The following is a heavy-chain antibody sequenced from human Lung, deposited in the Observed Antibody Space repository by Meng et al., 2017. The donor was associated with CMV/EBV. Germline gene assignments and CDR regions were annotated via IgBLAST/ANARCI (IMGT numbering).Heavy chain of an antibody. CDR1: GGHCSSYA. Sequence: KASGGHCSSYAISWVRQAPGQGLEWMGGIIPILGIANYAQKFQGRVTITADKSTSTAYMELSSLRSEDTAVYYCARLWFGESEGFDYCGQGTLVTVSS. CDR2: IIPILGIA. V-gene: IGHV1-69*10. CDR3: ARLWFGESEGFDY. J-gene: IGHJ4*02. D-gene: IGHD3-10*01.